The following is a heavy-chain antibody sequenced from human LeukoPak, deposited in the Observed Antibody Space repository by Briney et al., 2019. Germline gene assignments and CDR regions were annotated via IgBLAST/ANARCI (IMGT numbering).Heavy chain of an antibody. CDR3: ARHREDGYSYYYYYYMDV. J-gene: IGHJ6*03. CDR2: IYYSGST. D-gene: IGHD5-24*01. Sequence: SETLSLTCTVSGGSISSSSYYWGWIRQPPGKGLEWIGSIYYSGSTYYNPSLKSRVTISVDTSKNQFSLKLSSVTAADPAVYFCARHREDGYSYYYYYYMDVWGKGTTVTVSS. CDR1: GGSISSSSYY. V-gene: IGHV4-39*01.